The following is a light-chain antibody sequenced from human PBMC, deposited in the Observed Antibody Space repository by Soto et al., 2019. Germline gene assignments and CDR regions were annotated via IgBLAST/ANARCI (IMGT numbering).Light chain of an antibody. CDR3: QQYNNWPPIA. J-gene: IGKJ5*01. CDR1: QSVGTN. Sequence: EVVMTQSPATLSVSPGERATLSCRASQSVGTNLAWYQQKAGQAPCLLIYDASTMATGIPARFSGSGSGTEFALTISSRQSEDFAVYYCQQYNNWPPIAFGQGTRLDIK. V-gene: IGKV3-15*01. CDR2: DAS.